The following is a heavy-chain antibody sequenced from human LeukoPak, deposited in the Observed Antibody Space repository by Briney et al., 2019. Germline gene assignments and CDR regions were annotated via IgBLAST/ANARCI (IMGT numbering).Heavy chain of an antibody. CDR1: GFTFSSYD. V-gene: IGHV3-13*01. CDR3: ARDVSYSGSSSNFDY. D-gene: IGHD1-26*01. Sequence: GGSLRLSCAASGFTFSSYDMHWVRQATGKGLEWVSAIGTAGDTYYPGSVKGRFTISRDNAKNSLYLQMNSLRAEDTAVYYCARDVSYSGSSSNFDYWGQGTLVTVSS. J-gene: IGHJ4*02. CDR2: IGTAGDT.